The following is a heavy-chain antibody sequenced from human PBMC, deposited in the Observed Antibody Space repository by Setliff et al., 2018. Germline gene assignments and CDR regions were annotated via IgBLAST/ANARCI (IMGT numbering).Heavy chain of an antibody. D-gene: IGHD2-15*01. CDR2: INHSGST. CDR1: GGSFSGYY. J-gene: IGHJ6*03. CDR3: ARGGGSVLPNYYYFNYMDV. V-gene: IGHV4-34*01. Sequence: SETLSLTCAVYGGSFSGYYWSWIRQPPGKGLEWIGEINHSGSTNYSQSLKSRVTLSVDTSKNQFSLQLTSVTAADTAIYYCARGGGSVLPNYYYFNYMDVWGKGTTVTVSS.